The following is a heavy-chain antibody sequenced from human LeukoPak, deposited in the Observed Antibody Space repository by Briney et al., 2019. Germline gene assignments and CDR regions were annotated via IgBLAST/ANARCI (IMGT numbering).Heavy chain of an antibody. CDR3: ARSPDVDYDFCSVYYTRWFDP. CDR1: GGSINSSSYY. V-gene: IGHV4-39*07. J-gene: IGHJ5*02. Sequence: SETPSLTCTVSGGSINSSSYYWGWIRQPPGKGLEWIGSIYYSGSTYYNPSLKSRVTISVDTSKNQFSLKLSSVTAADTAVYYCARSPDVDYDFCSVYYTRWFDPWGQGTLVTVSS. CDR2: IYYSGST. D-gene: IGHD3-3*01.